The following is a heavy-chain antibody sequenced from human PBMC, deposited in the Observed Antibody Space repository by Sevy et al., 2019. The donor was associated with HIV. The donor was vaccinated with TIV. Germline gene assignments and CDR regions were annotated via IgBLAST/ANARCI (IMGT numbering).Heavy chain of an antibody. V-gene: IGHV1-69*13. J-gene: IGHJ5*02. CDR1: GGTFSSYA. CDR3: ARGAFCVGDCYSAEFDP. CDR2: IIPIFGTA. Sequence: ASVKVSCKASGGTFSSYAISWVRQAPGQGLEWMGGIIPIFGTANYAQKFQGRVTITADESTSTAYMELSSLRSEDTAVYYCARGAFCVGDCYSAEFDPWGQGTLVTVSS. D-gene: IGHD2-21*02.